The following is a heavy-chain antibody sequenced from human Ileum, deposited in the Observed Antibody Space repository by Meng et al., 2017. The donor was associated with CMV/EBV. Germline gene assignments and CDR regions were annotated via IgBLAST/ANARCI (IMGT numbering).Heavy chain of an antibody. CDR1: GDPTSSGSHS. J-gene: IGHJ4*02. V-gene: IGHV4-39*07. D-gene: IGHD1-26*01. CDR3: ARDLTNKWFYY. CDR2: MYFSGIA. Sequence: PLQESGPGLVKPAETLSLTCTASGDPTSSGSHSWAWFRQPPGKRLEWIGSMYFSGIADYNPSLKSRVTISLHATQKQFSLRLTSVTAADSAVYFCARDLTNKWFYYWGQGTLVTVSS.